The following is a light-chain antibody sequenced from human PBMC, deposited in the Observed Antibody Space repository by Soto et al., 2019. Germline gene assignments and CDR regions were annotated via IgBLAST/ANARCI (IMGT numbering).Light chain of an antibody. V-gene: IGKV3-11*01. CDR2: DAS. CDR3: QQCRKWPTT. J-gene: IGKJ5*01. CDR1: QSVSSS. Sequence: EIVLTQSPATLSLSPGERATLSCRASQSVSSSLAWYQQKPGQAPRLLIYDASNRATGIPARFGGSGSGTDFTLTSSSLEHEDFAVYYCQQCRKWPTTFGQGTRLEIK.